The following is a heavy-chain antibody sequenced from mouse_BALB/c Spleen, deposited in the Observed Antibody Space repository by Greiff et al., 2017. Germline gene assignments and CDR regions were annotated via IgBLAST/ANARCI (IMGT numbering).Heavy chain of an antibody. Sequence: EVKLQESGPGLVKPSQSLSLTCTVTGYSITSDYAWNWIRQFPGNKLEWMGYISYSGSTSYNPSLKSRISITRDTSKNQFFLQLNSVTTEDTATYYCAGAYYGNYGAMDYWGQGTSVTVSS. CDR2: ISYSGST. CDR1: GYSITSDYA. V-gene: IGHV3-2*02. J-gene: IGHJ4*01. D-gene: IGHD2-10*01. CDR3: AGAYYGNYGAMDY.